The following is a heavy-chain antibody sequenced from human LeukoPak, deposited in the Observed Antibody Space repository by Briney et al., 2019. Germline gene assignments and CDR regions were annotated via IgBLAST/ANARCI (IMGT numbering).Heavy chain of an antibody. D-gene: IGHD3-16*02. CDR3: ARQGGDREYYDYVWGSYRPPSPPDY. CDR1: GYSFTSYW. J-gene: IGHJ4*02. CDR2: IYPGDSDT. Sequence: GESLKISCKGSGYSFTSYWIGWARQMPGKGLEWMGIIYPGDSDTRYSPSFQGQVTISADKSISTAYLQWSSLKASDTAMYYCARQGGDREYYDYVWGSYRPPSPPDYWGQGTLVTVSS. V-gene: IGHV5-51*01.